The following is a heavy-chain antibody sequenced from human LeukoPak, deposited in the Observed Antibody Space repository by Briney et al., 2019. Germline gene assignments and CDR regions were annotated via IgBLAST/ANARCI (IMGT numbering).Heavy chain of an antibody. CDR3: ARGSVGSSGSYYYMDV. D-gene: IGHD6-19*01. CDR1: GGTFSSYA. Sequence: ASVNVSCKASGGTFSSYAISWVRQAPGQGLEWMGGIIPIFGTANHAQKSQGRVTITADKSTSTAYMELSSLRSEDTAVYYCARGSVGSSGSYYYMDVWGKGTTVTVSS. CDR2: IIPIFGTA. V-gene: IGHV1-69*06. J-gene: IGHJ6*03.